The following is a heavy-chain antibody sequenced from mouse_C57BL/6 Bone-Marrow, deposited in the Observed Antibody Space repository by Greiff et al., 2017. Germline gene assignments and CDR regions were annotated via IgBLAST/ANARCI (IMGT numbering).Heavy chain of an antibody. J-gene: IGHJ4*01. D-gene: IGHD2-1*01. Sequence: VMLVESGPGLVQPSQSLSITCTVSGFSLTSYGVHWVRQSPGKGLEWLGVIWSGGSTDYNAAFISRLSISKDNSKSQVFFKMNSLQADDTAIYYCARTSPFYYDYDGMDYWGQGTSVTVSS. CDR3: ARTSPFYYDYDGMDY. V-gene: IGHV2-2*01. CDR1: GFSLTSYG. CDR2: IWSGGST.